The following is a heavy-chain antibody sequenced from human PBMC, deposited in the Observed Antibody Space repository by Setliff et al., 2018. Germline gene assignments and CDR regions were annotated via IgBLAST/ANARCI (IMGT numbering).Heavy chain of an antibody. Sequence: LRLSCVASGLIFSNNWMSWVRQAPGKGLEWVTNINKDGSERNYVDSVKGRFTISRDNAKNSVYLQMNSLRLEDAAVYYCATDSGSSRLYNFWSGYSPNWGQGTLVTVSS. CDR3: ATDSGSSRLYNFWSGYSPN. V-gene: IGHV3-7*01. CDR1: GLIFSNNW. J-gene: IGHJ4*02. CDR2: INKDGSER. D-gene: IGHD3-3*01.